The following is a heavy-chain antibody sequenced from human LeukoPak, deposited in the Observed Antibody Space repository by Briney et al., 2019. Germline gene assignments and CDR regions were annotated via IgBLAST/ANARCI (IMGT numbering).Heavy chain of an antibody. Sequence: PSETLSLTCTVSGGSISSSSYYWGWIRQPPGKGLEWIGSIYYSGSTYYNPSLKSRVTISVDTSKNQFSLKLSSVTAADTAVYYCARDSRAFGEPSLHYFDYWGQGTLVTVSS. J-gene: IGHJ4*02. CDR1: GGSISSSSYY. V-gene: IGHV4-39*07. CDR2: IYYSGST. CDR3: ARDSRAFGEPSLHYFDY. D-gene: IGHD3-10*01.